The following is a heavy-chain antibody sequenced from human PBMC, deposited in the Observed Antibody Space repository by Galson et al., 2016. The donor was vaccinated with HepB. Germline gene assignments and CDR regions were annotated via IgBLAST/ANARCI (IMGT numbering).Heavy chain of an antibody. CDR3: ARDLSGGYRYGDDAFDI. D-gene: IGHD5-18*01. Sequence: SVKVSCKASDYTFTSHGINWVRQAPGQGLEWMGWISPYNGNIKYAQKLQGRVTMTTDTSTSTAYMELRSLRSDDTAVYYCARDLSGGYRYGDDAFDIWGHGTMVTVSS. CDR2: ISPYNGNI. CDR1: DYTFTSHG. V-gene: IGHV1-18*01. J-gene: IGHJ3*02.